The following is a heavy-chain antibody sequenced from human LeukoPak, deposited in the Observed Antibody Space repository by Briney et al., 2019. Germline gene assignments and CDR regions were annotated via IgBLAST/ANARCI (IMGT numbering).Heavy chain of an antibody. Sequence: SSETLSLTCTVPGGSISKYYWSWIRQPADKGLEWIGRIHTSGTTHYSPSLKSRVTLSLDTSTNQFSLRLTSVTATDTAVYYCARLHLPAHEGAFDMWGRGTMVTVSS. V-gene: IGHV4-4*07. J-gene: IGHJ3*02. CDR3: ARLHLPAHEGAFDM. CDR2: IHTSGTT. CDR1: GGSISKYY. D-gene: IGHD1-14*01.